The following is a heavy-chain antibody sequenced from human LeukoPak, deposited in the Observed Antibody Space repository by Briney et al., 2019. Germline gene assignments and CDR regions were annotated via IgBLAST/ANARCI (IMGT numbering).Heavy chain of an antibody. J-gene: IGHJ6*03. CDR2: ISPHKGNT. CDR1: GYTFSNHG. CDR3: ARDQQQGDHYSFYYMDF. V-gene: IGHV1-18*01. D-gene: IGHD1/OR15-1a*01. Sequence: ASVEVSCKGIGYTFSNHGITWVRQAPGQGLEWIGWISPHKGNTNYQQRLQGRLILTTDASTSTAYMDLRDLRSDDTAIYYCARDQQQGDHYSFYYMDFWGEGTTVIVSS.